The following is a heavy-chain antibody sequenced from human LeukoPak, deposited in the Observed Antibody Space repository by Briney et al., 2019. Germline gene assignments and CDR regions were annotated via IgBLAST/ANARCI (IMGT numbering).Heavy chain of an antibody. CDR1: GYTFTGYY. CDR2: INPNSGGT. J-gene: IGHJ4*02. D-gene: IGHD3-3*01. V-gene: IGHV1-2*06. Sequence: ASVKVSCKASGYTFTGYYMHWVRQAPGQGLECMGRINPNSGGTNYAQKFQGRVTMTRDTSISTAYMELSRLRSDDTAVYYCAREKGNGITIFGVVTTLHGRSLAYWGQGTLVTVSS. CDR3: AREKGNGITIFGVVTTLHGRSLAY.